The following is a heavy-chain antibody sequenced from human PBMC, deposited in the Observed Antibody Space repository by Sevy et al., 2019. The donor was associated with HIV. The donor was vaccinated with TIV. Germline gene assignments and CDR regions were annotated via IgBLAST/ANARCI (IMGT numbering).Heavy chain of an antibody. V-gene: IGHV3-21*01. CDR3: ARARIAAAGRPQNWFDP. J-gene: IGHJ5*02. CDR1: GFTFSSYS. CDR2: ISSSSSYI. D-gene: IGHD6-13*01. Sequence: GGSLRLSCAASGFTFSSYSMNWVRQAPGKGLEWVSSISSSSSYIYYADSLKGRFTISRDNAKNSLYLQMNSLRAEDTAVYYCARARIAAAGRPQNWFDPWGQGTLVTVSS.